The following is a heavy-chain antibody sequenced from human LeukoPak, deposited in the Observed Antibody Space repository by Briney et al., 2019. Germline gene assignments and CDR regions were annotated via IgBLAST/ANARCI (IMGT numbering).Heavy chain of an antibody. CDR3: AKDEQDNSGSYLLSLYYFDY. Sequence: PGGSLRLSCAASGFTFSSYGMHWVRQAPGKGLEWVAVIWYDGSNKYYADSVKGRFTISRDNSKNTPYLQMNSLRAEDTAVYYCAKDEQDNSGSYLLSLYYFDYWGQGTLVTVSS. V-gene: IGHV3-33*06. J-gene: IGHJ4*02. D-gene: IGHD3-10*01. CDR1: GFTFSSYG. CDR2: IWYDGSNK.